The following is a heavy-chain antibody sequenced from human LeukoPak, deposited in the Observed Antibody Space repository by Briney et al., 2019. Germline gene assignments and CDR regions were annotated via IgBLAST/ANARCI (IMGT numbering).Heavy chain of an antibody. D-gene: IGHD4/OR15-4a*01. CDR2: IYYSGST. V-gene: IGHV4-39*01. Sequence: SETLSLTCTVSGGSISSGDYYWGWIRQPPGKGLEWIGNIYYSGSTYYNPSLKSRVTISVDTSKNQFSLNLISVTAADTAVYYCSRWVPTPRGYFDYWGQGTLVTVSS. CDR3: SRWVPTPRGYFDY. CDR1: GGSISSGDYY. J-gene: IGHJ4*02.